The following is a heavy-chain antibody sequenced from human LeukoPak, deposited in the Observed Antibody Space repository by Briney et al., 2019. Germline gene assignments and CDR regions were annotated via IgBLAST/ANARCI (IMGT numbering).Heavy chain of an antibody. Sequence: GSSVKVSCKASGGTFSSYAISWVRQAPGQGLEWMGWINPNSGGTNYAQKFQGRVTMTRDTSISTAYMELSRLRSDDTAVYYCARGPIVVVPATRDGAFDIWGQGTMVTVSS. CDR2: INPNSGGT. J-gene: IGHJ3*02. CDR3: ARGPIVVVPATRDGAFDI. D-gene: IGHD2-2*01. CDR1: GGTFSSYA. V-gene: IGHV1-2*02.